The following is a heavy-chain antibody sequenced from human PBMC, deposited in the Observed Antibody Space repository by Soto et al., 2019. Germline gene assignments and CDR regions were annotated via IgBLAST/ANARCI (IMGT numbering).Heavy chain of an antibody. CDR1: GGSISSSNW. CDR2: IYHSGST. Sequence: SETLSLTCAVSGGSISSSNWWSWVRQPPGKGLEWIGEIYHSGSTNYNPSLKSRVTISVDKSKNQFSLKLSSVTAADTAVYYCAREPNYGDYNYYGMDVWGQGTTVTVSS. CDR3: AREPNYGDYNYYGMDV. D-gene: IGHD4-17*01. J-gene: IGHJ6*02. V-gene: IGHV4-4*02.